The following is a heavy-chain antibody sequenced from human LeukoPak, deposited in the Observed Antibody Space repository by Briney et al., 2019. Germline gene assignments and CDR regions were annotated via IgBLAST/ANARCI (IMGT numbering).Heavy chain of an antibody. CDR2: ISYDGSNK. D-gene: IGHD4-17*01. Sequence: PGRSLRLSCAASGFTFSSYGMHWVRQAPGKGLEWVAVISYDGSNKYYADSVKGRFTISRDNSKNTLYLQMNSLRAEDTAVYYCAKGVYGDYAPAFDCWGQGTLVTVSS. CDR3: AKGVYGDYAPAFDC. CDR1: GFTFSSYG. V-gene: IGHV3-30*18. J-gene: IGHJ4*02.